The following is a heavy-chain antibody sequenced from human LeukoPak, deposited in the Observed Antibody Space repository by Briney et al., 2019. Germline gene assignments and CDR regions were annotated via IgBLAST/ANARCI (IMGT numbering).Heavy chain of an antibody. CDR3: ARRLRDFDWLLPFDY. J-gene: IGHJ4*02. CDR2: IYYSGST. Sequence: PSETLSLTCTVSGGSISSSSYYWGWIRQPPGKGLEWIGSIYYSGSTYYNPSLKSRVTISVDTSKNQFSLKLSSVTAADTAVYYCARRLRDFDWLLPFDYWGQGTLVTVSS. CDR1: GGSISSSSYY. V-gene: IGHV4-39*07. D-gene: IGHD3-9*01.